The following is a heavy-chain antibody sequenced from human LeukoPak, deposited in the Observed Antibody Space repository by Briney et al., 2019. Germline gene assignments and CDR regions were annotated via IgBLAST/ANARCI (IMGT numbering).Heavy chain of an antibody. V-gene: IGHV4-34*01. D-gene: IGHD2-2*02. CDR1: GGSFSGYY. CDR2: INHSGST. CDR3: ARGGTTVPAAIRKYFDY. Sequence: SETLSLTCAVYGGSFSGYYWSWIRQPPGKGLEWIGEINHSGSTNYNPSLKSRVTISVDTSKNQFSLKLSSVTAADTAVYYCARGGTTVPAAIRKYFDYWGQGTLVTVSS. J-gene: IGHJ4*02.